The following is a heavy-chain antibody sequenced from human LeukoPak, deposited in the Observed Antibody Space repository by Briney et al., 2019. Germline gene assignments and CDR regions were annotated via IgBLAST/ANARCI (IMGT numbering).Heavy chain of an antibody. D-gene: IGHD2-21*02. V-gene: IGHV3-30-3*01. CDR3: ARVKVVTAIGGAFDI. CDR1: GFTFNSYA. Sequence: GGSLRLSCAASGFTFNSYAMYWVRQAPDKGLEWVAVISYDGSNKYYADSVKGRFTISRDNAKNSLYLQMNSLRAEDTAVYYCARVKVVTAIGGAFDIWGQGTMVTVSS. J-gene: IGHJ3*02. CDR2: ISYDGSNK.